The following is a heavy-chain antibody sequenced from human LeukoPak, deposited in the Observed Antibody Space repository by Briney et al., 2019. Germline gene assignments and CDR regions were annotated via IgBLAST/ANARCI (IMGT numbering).Heavy chain of an antibody. J-gene: IGHJ4*02. V-gene: IGHV3-33*01. CDR2: IWHDGSSK. CDR3: ARGRDYSYFDS. CDR1: GFTFSSYG. D-gene: IGHD2-15*01. Sequence: GGSLRPSCAVSGFTFSSYGMHWVRRAPDKGLEWVALIWHDGSSKYYTDSVKGRFIISRDNSKNVLYLQMDSLRGEDTAVYYCARGRDYSYFDSWGQGALVIVSS.